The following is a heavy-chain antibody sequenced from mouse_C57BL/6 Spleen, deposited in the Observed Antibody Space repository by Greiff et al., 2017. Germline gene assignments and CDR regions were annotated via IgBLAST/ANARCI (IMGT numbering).Heavy chain of an antibody. CDR3: ATYYGSRDYAMDY. CDR2: ISSGSSTI. CDR1: GFTFSDYG. D-gene: IGHD1-1*01. Sequence: EVKVEESGGGLVKPGGSLKLSCAASGFTFSDYGMHWVRQAPEKGLEWVAYISSGSSTIYYADTVKGRFTISRDNAKNTLFLQMTSLRSEDTAMYYCATYYGSRDYAMDYWGQGTSVTVSS. J-gene: IGHJ4*01. V-gene: IGHV5-17*01.